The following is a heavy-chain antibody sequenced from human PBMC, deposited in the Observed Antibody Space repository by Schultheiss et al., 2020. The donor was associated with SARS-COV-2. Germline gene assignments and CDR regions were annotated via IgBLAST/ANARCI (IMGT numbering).Heavy chain of an antibody. CDR2: IDWDDDK. D-gene: IGHD3-3*01. V-gene: IGHV2-70*01. Sequence: SGPTLVKPTQTLTLTCTFSGFSLSTSGVGVGWIRQTPGKALEWLALIDWDDDKYYSTSLKTRLTISKDTSKNQVVLTMTNMDPVDTATYYCARFHDYDFWSGYQKGYFDYWGQGTLVTVSS. J-gene: IGHJ4*02. CDR1: GFSLSTSGVG. CDR3: ARFHDYDFWSGYQKGYFDY.